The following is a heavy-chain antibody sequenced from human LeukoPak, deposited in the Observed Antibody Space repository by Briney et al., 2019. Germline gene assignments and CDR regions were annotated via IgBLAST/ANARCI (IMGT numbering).Heavy chain of an antibody. V-gene: IGHV1-2*02. CDR3: ARPYSGYEWCDY. CDR2: INPNNGGT. J-gene: IGHJ4*02. D-gene: IGHD5-12*01. Sequence: ASVKVSCKASGYTFTGYYMHWVRQAPGQGLEWMGWINPNNGGTNYAQKFQGRVTMTRDTSISTAYMELSRLTSADTAVYYCARPYSGYEWCDYWGQGTLVTVS. CDR1: GYTFTGYY.